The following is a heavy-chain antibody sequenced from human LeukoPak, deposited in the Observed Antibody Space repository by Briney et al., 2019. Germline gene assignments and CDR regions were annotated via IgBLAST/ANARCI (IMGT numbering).Heavy chain of an antibody. V-gene: IGHV5-51*01. D-gene: IGHD2-2*01. CDR1: GYSFTSYW. J-gene: IGHJ3*02. Sequence: GESLKISCKGSGYSFTSYWIGWVRQMPGKGLEWMGIIYPGDSDTRYSPSFQGQVTIPADKSISTAYLQWSSLKASDTAMYYCARIKDIVVVPAAGGDAFDIWGQGTMVTVSS. CDR3: ARIKDIVVVPAAGGDAFDI. CDR2: IYPGDSDT.